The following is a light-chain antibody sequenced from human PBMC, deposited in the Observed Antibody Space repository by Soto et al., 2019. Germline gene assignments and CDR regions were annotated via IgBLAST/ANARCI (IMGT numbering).Light chain of an antibody. Sequence: ETVLTQSPGTLSLSPGEGATLYSXASQSVSNTYLAWYQQKTGQAPRIXIYDESSRATGIPDRLSGSGSGTDLNLTISRLEPEDSAVYYCEKYGSSPRTCGQGTKVDIK. J-gene: IGKJ1*01. CDR1: QSVSNTY. CDR3: EKYGSSPRT. CDR2: DES. V-gene: IGKV3-20*01.